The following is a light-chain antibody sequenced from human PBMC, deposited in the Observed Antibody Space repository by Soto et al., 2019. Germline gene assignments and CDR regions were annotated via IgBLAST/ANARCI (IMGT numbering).Light chain of an antibody. CDR1: QSISNS. Sequence: DIQMTQSPSTLSASVGDRVTIACRASQSISNSLAWYQQKPGKAPNLLIYKASSLESGVPSRFSGSGSGAEFPLTISSLQPDDFASYYCRQYVSYPVTFGGGTKVEMK. CDR3: RQYVSYPVT. CDR2: KAS. V-gene: IGKV1-5*03. J-gene: IGKJ4*01.